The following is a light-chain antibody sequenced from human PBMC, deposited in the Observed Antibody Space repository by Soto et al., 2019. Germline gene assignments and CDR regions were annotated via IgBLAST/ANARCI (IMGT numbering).Light chain of an antibody. V-gene: IGKV1-5*01. CDR3: QQYKSYST. CDR2: DAS. J-gene: IGKJ1*01. CDR1: QTISSW. Sequence: DIQMTQSPATLSAFVGDRVTVTCRASQTISSWLAWYQQKPGKAPRLLIYDASTLESGVPSRFSGSGSGTEFTLTINNLQPDDLATYICQQYKSYSTFGRGTKVDIK.